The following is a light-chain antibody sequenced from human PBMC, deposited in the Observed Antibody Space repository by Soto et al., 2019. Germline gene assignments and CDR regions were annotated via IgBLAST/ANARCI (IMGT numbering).Light chain of an antibody. V-gene: IGKV3-20*01. CDR1: QSVSSSY. CDR2: ATS. Sequence: EIVLTQSPGTLSLSPGERATLSCRASQSVSSSYLAWYQQKPGQAPRLLMYATSNRATDIPDRFSGSGSGTDFTLTISRLEPEDFAVYYCQQYVTSPRTFGQGTKVVIK. CDR3: QQYVTSPRT. J-gene: IGKJ1*01.